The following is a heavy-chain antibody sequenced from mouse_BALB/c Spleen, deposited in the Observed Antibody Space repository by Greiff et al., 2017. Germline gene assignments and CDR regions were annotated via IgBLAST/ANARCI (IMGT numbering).Heavy chain of an antibody. J-gene: IGHJ2*01. Sequence: LVESGGGLVKPGGSLKLSCAASGFSFSSYSMSWVRQTPEKWLEWVATISSGGGNTYYPDSVNGRFTISRDNAKNNLYLQMSSLRSEDTALYYCARTYGYDEYIDDWGQGTTLTVSS. V-gene: IGHV5-9*03. CDR3: ARTYGYDEYIDD. CDR1: GFSFSSYS. D-gene: IGHD2-2*01. CDR2: ISSGGGNT.